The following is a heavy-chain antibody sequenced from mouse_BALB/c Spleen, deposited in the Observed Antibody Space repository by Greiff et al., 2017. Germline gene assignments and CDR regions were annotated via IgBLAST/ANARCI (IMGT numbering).Heavy chain of an antibody. V-gene: IGHV1-5*01. CDR1: GYTFTSYW. Sequence: EVQLQQSGAELARPGASVKLSCKASGYTFTSYWMHWVKQRPGQGLEWIGAIYPGNSDTSYNQKFKGKAKLTAVTSTSTAYMELSSLTNEDSAVYYCTRGGLDCGSAMDYWGQGTSVTVSS. D-gene: IGHD1-1*01. CDR3: TRGGLDCGSAMDY. J-gene: IGHJ4*01. CDR2: IYPGNSDT.